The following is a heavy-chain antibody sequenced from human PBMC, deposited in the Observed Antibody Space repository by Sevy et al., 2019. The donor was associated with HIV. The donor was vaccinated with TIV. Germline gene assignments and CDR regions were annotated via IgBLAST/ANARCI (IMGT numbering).Heavy chain of an antibody. CDR2: IYSGGST. CDR3: ARESNQNWFDP. CDR1: GFTVSSNY. Sequence: GGSLRLSCAASGFTVSSNYMSWVRQAPGKGLEWVSVIYSGGSTYYADSVKGRFTISRDNSKNTRYLQMNSLRAEDTAVYYCARESNQNWFDPWGQGTLVTVSS. V-gene: IGHV3-53*01. J-gene: IGHJ5*02. D-gene: IGHD4-4*01.